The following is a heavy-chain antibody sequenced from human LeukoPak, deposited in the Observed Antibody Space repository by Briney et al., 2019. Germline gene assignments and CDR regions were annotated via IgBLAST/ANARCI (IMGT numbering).Heavy chain of an antibody. V-gene: IGHV1-2*02. CDR3: ARDRRPAMIVVVNYYYYYYMDV. D-gene: IGHD3-22*01. Sequence: ASVKVSCKASGYTFTGYFIHWVRQAPGQGLEWMGWINPNSGGTNYAQKLQGRVTMTTDTSTSTAYMELSRLRSDDTAVYYCARDRRPAMIVVVNYYYYYYMDVWGKGTTVTVSS. CDR2: INPNSGGT. J-gene: IGHJ6*03. CDR1: GYTFTGYF.